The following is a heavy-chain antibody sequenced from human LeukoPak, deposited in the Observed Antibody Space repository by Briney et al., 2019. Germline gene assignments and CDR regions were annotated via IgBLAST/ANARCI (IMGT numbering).Heavy chain of an antibody. D-gene: IGHD2-2*02. Sequence: SETLSLTCTVSGGSISSYYWSWIRQPAGKGLEWIGRIYTSGSTNYNPSLKSRVTMPVDTSKNQFSLKLSSVTAADTAVYYCARDRQDIVIVPPAIPMNCFDPWGQGTLVTVSS. CDR3: ARDRQDIVIVPPAIPMNCFDP. CDR2: IYTSGST. CDR1: GGSISSYY. V-gene: IGHV4-4*07. J-gene: IGHJ5*02.